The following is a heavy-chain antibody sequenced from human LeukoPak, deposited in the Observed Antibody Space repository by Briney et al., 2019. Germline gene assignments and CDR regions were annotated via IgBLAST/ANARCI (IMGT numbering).Heavy chain of an antibody. J-gene: IGHJ4*02. V-gene: IGHV1-18*01. D-gene: IGHD3-3*01. CDR1: GYTFTSYG. Sequence: ASVKVSCKASGYTFTSYGISWVRQAPGQGLEWMGWISAYNGNTNYAQKLQGRVTMTTDTSTSTAYMELRSLRSDDTAVYYCGRATTYYDFWSGYYYFDYWGQGTLVTVSS. CDR2: ISAYNGNT. CDR3: GRATTYYDFWSGYYYFDY.